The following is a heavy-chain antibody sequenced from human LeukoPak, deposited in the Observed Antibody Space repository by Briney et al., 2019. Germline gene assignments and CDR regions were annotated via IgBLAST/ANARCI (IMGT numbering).Heavy chain of an antibody. CDR2: IYSGGST. Sequence: GGSLRLSCAASEFSVGSNYMTWVRQAPGKGLEWVSLIYSGGSTYYADSVKGRFTISRDNAKNSLYLQMNSLRAEDMALYYCAKGTTGWFGESTADYWGQGTLVTVSS. V-gene: IGHV3-53*05. CDR3: AKGTTGWFGESTADY. CDR1: EFSVGSNY. D-gene: IGHD3-10*01. J-gene: IGHJ4*02.